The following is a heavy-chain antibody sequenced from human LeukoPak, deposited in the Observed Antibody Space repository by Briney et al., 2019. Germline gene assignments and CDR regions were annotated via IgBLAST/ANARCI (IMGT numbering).Heavy chain of an antibody. J-gene: IGHJ5*02. CDR1: GGSISSGGYY. CDR2: IYYSGST. V-gene: IGHV4-31*03. CDR3: AGELNDYGDYDGWFDP. Sequence: SETLSPTCTVSGGSISSGGYYWSWIRQHPGKGLEWIGYIYYSGSTYYNPSLKSRVTISVDTSRNQFSLKLSSVTAADTAVYYCAGELNDYGDYDGWFDPWGQGTLVTVSS. D-gene: IGHD4-17*01.